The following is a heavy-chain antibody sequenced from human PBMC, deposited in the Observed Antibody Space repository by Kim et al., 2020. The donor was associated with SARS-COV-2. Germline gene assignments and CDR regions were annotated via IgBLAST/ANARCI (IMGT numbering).Heavy chain of an antibody. Sequence: GGSLRLSCAASGFTFSSYGMHWVRQAPGKGLEWVAVISYDGSNKYYADSVKGRFTISRDNSKNTLYLQMNSLRAEDTAVYYCAKSLRITMVRGVIVLPDFDYWGQGTLVTVSS. CDR3: AKSLRITMVRGVIVLPDFDY. V-gene: IGHV3-30*18. CDR2: ISYDGSNK. J-gene: IGHJ4*02. CDR1: GFTFSSYG. D-gene: IGHD3-10*01.